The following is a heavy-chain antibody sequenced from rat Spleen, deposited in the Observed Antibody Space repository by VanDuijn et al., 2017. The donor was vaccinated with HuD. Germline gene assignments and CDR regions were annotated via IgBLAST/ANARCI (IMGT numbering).Heavy chain of an antibody. D-gene: IGHD1-4*01. V-gene: IGHV5-19*01. CDR2: ISPSGGTT. Sequence: EVQLVESGGGLVQPGRSLKLSCAASGFSFSNYGMHWIRQTPTRGLEWVASISPSGGTTYYRDSVKGRFTISRDTAKSTLYLQMDSLRSEDTATYYCVKYVARVSRFAYWGQGTLVTVSS. CDR1: GFSFSNYG. CDR3: VKYVARVSRFAY. J-gene: IGHJ3*01.